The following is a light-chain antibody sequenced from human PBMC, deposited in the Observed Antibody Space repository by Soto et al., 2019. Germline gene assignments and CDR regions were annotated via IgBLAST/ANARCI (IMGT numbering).Light chain of an antibody. CDR1: QSVSSD. V-gene: IGKV3-15*01. CDR3: QQYNRGWT. Sequence: EIVMTQSPATLSVSPGKTATLSCRASQSVSSDLAWYQQRPGQAPSLLIYGASTRATGIPARFSGSGSGTEFTLTISSLHAEDFAVYYCQQYNRGWTFGQGTKVEIK. CDR2: GAS. J-gene: IGKJ1*01.